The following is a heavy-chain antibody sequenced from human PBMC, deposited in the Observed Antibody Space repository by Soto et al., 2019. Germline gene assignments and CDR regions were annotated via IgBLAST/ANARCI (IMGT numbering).Heavy chain of an antibody. V-gene: IGHV4-34*01. J-gene: IGHJ4*02. CDR3: ARSRPLLLWFGANDFDY. CDR1: GGSFSGYY. D-gene: IGHD3-10*01. CDR2: INHSGST. Sequence: SETLSLTCAVYGGSFSGYYWSWIRQPPGKGLEWIGEINHSGSTNYNPSLKSRVTISVDTPKNQFSPKLSSVTAADTAVYYCARSRPLLLWFGANDFDYWGQGTLVTVSS.